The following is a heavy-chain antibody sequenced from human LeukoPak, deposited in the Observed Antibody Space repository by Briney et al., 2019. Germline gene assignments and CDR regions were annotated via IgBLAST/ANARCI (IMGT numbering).Heavy chain of an antibody. Sequence: SETLSLTRTVSGGSISRYFWSWIRQPPGKGLEWIGYIYYSGSTNYNPSLKSRVTISVDTSKNQFSLKLSSVTAADTAVYYCARVSRIAVAGLFDYWGQGTLVTVSS. J-gene: IGHJ4*02. V-gene: IGHV4-59*01. CDR1: GGSISRYF. CDR2: IYYSGST. D-gene: IGHD6-19*01. CDR3: ARVSRIAVAGLFDY.